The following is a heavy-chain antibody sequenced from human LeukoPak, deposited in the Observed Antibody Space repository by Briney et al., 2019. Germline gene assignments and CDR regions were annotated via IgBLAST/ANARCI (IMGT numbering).Heavy chain of an antibody. D-gene: IGHD3-16*01. CDR2: ISAYNGNT. CDR1: GGTFSSYG. CDR3: ARWSPYDYVFDY. V-gene: IGHV1-18*01. J-gene: IGHJ4*02. Sequence: ASVKVSCKASGGTFSSYGISWVRQAPGQGLEWMGWISAYNGNTNYAQKLQGRVTMTTDTSTSTAYMELRSLRSDDTAVYYCARWSPYDYVFDYWGQGTLVTVSS.